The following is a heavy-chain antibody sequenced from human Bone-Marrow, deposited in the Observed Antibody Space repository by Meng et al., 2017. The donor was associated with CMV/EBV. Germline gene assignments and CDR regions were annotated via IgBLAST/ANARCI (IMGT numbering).Heavy chain of an antibody. Sequence: SETLSLTCTVSGGSISSSSYYWGWIRQPPGKGLEWIGSIYYSGSTYYNPSLKSRVTISVDTSKNQFSLKLSSVTAADTAVYYCARARGYCSSTSCYSSFDPCGQGTLVTVSS. D-gene: IGHD2-2*02. CDR1: GGSISSSSYY. CDR2: IYYSGST. J-gene: IGHJ5*02. V-gene: IGHV4-39*07. CDR3: ARARGYCSSTSCYSSFDP.